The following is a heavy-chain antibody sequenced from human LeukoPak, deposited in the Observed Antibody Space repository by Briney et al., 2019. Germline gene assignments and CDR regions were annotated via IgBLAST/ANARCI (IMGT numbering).Heavy chain of an antibody. CDR1: GGSFSGYY. J-gene: IGHJ5*02. CDR2: IYYSGST. D-gene: IGHD3-16*01. Sequence: PSEALSLTCAVYGGSFSGYYWSWIRQPPGKGLEWIGYIYYSGSTNYNPSLKSRVTISVDTSKNQFSLKLSSVTAADTAVYYCARDGLPYRAGGWFDPWGQGTLVTVSS. V-gene: IGHV4-59*01. CDR3: ARDGLPYRAGGWFDP.